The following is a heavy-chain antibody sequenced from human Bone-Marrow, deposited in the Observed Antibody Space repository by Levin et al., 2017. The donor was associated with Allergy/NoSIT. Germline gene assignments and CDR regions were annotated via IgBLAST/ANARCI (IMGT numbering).Heavy chain of an antibody. V-gene: IGHV3-33*01. CDR2: IWFDGTKT. Sequence: GESLKISCAASGFTFRNSGMHWVRQAPGKGLEWVAVIWFDGTKTYYVDSVKGRFTISRDNSKNTLFLQMNSLRAEDTAVYYCARGRTDMAVVSVAHKYSYYYVDVWGKGTPVTVSS. J-gene: IGHJ6*03. CDR3: ARGRTDMAVVSVAHKYSYYYVDV. D-gene: IGHD2-2*01. CDR1: GFTFRNSG.